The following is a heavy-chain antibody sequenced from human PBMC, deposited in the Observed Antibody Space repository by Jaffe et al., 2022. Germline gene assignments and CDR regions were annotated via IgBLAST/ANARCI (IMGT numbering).Heavy chain of an antibody. CDR1: GFTVSSNY. J-gene: IGHJ4*02. D-gene: IGHD6-19*01. Sequence: EVQLVESGGGLVQPGGSLRLSCAASGFTVSSNYMSWVRQAPGKGLEWVSVIYSGGSTYYADSVKGRFTISRDNSKNTLYLQMNSLRAEDTAVYYCARDPIAVAGTGDYWGQGTLVTVSS. V-gene: IGHV3-66*02. CDR3: ARDPIAVAGTGDY. CDR2: IYSGGST.